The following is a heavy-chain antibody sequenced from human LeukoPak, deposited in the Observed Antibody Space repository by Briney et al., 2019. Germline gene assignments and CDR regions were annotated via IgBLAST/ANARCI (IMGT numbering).Heavy chain of an antibody. D-gene: IGHD3-10*01. CDR3: ARDTLIRRAAGGNWFDP. Sequence: ASVKVSCKASGYTFTSYGISWVRQAPGQGLEWMGWISAYNGDTNYARKLQGRVTMTTDTSTSTAYMELRSLRSDDTAVYYCARDTLIRRAAGGNWFDPWGQGTLVTVSS. J-gene: IGHJ5*02. CDR1: GYTFTSYG. CDR2: ISAYNGDT. V-gene: IGHV1-18*01.